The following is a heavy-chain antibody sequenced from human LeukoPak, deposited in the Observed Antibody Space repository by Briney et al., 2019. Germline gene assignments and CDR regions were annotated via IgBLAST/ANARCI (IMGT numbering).Heavy chain of an antibody. CDR1: GGSVNTYF. J-gene: IGHJ3*02. CDR3: ARDSGTLWLGEDSPIAHAFDI. Sequence: SETLSLTCTVSGGSVNTYFWNWIRQSPGKGLEWIGYVHYIGSTKYNPSLERTVTISVDTSRNQSSLKLSSVTPADTAVYSCARDSGTLWLGEDSPIAHAFDIWGQGTKVSASS. CDR2: VHYIGST. D-gene: IGHD3-10*01. V-gene: IGHV4-59*02.